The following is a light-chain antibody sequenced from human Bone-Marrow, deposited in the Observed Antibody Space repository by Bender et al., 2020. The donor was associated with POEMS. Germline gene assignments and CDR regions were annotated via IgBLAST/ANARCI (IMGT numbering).Light chain of an antibody. Sequence: SYVLTQPPSVSLAPGQTARITCAGNNIGSKSVHWYQQKPGQAPALVVYDDSDRPSGIPERFSGSNSGNTATLTISGTQGMDEADYYCQAWDSRNVVFGGGTKLTVL. J-gene: IGLJ2*01. CDR1: NIGSKS. CDR2: DDS. V-gene: IGLV3-21*02. CDR3: QAWDSRNVV.